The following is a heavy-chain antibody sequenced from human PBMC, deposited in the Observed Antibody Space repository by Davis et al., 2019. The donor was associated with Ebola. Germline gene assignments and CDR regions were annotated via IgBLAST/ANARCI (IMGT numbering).Heavy chain of an antibody. CDR2: IIPIFGTA. CDR3: ARVPRGGYYYYYGMDV. Sequence: AASVKVSCKASGGTFSSYAISWVRQAPGQGLEWMGGIIPIFGTANYAQKFQGRVTITADESTSTAYMELSSLRTEDTAVYYCARVPRGGYYYYYGMDVWGQGTTVTVSS. D-gene: IGHD3-16*01. CDR1: GGTFSSYA. V-gene: IGHV1-69*13. J-gene: IGHJ6*02.